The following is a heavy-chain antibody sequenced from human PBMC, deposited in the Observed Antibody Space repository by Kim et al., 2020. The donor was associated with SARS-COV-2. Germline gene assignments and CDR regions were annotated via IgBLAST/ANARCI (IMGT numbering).Heavy chain of an antibody. CDR3: ARAGTLGTKFDY. Sequence: HNPSRKRRVTISVDTSKNQFSLKLGSVTAADTAVYYCARAGTLGTKFDYWGQGALVTVSS. V-gene: IGHV4-30-2*04. J-gene: IGHJ4*02. D-gene: IGHD2-8*01.